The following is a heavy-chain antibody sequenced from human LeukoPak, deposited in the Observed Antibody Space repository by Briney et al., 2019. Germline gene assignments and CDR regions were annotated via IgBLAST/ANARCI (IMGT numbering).Heavy chain of an antibody. Sequence: APVTVSCKASGYTFTSYGISWVRQAPGQGLEWMGWISAYNGNTNYAQKLQGRVTMTTDTSTSTAYMELRSLRSDDTAVYYCAREVGGSYTGDFDYWGQGTLVTVSS. CDR1: GYTFTSYG. J-gene: IGHJ4*02. CDR3: AREVGGSYTGDFDY. V-gene: IGHV1-18*01. D-gene: IGHD1-26*01. CDR2: ISAYNGNT.